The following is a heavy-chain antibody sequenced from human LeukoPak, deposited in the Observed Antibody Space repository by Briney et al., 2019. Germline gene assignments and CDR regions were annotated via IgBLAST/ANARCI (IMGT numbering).Heavy chain of an antibody. CDR2: INPNSGGT. J-gene: IGHJ6*03. CDR1: GYTFTGYY. V-gene: IGHV1-2*02. Sequence: ASVKVSCKASGYTFTGYYMHWVRQAPGQGLEWMGWINPNSGGTNYAQKFQGRVTMTRDTSISTAYMELSRLRSDDTAVYYCARDLIPAGDYYYYYYMDVWGKGTTVTISS. CDR3: ARDLIPAGDYYYYYYMDV. D-gene: IGHD2-21*02.